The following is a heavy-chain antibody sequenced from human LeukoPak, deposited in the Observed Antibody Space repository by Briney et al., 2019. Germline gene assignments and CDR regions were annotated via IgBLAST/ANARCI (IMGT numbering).Heavy chain of an antibody. Sequence: PSETLSLTCTVSGGSISSYYWSWIRQPPGKGLEWIGYIYYSGSTNYNPSLKSRVTISVDTSKNQFSLKLSSVTAADTAVYYCASGRLYYYDSSGQYDYWGQGTLVTVSS. J-gene: IGHJ4*02. V-gene: IGHV4-59*01. CDR1: GGSISSYY. CDR3: ASGRLYYYDSSGQYDY. D-gene: IGHD3-22*01. CDR2: IYYSGST.